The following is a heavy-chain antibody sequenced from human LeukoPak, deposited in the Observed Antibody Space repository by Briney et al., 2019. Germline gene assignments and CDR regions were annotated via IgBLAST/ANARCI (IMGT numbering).Heavy chain of an antibody. V-gene: IGHV3-53*01. CDR2: IYSGGST. CDR3: ARVRPGTYAFDI. CDR1: GFTFSKYW. D-gene: IGHD1-1*01. Sequence: GGSLRLSCAASGFTFSKYWMNWVRQAPGKGLEGVSVIYSGGSTYYADSVKGRFTISRDNSKNTLYLQMNSLRAEDTAVYYCARVRPGTYAFDIWGQGTMVTVSS. J-gene: IGHJ3*02.